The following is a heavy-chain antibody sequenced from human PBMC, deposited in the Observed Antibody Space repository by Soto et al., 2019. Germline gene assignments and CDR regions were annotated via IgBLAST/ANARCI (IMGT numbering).Heavy chain of an antibody. Sequence: QVQLQESGPGLVKPSQTLSLTCTVSGGSISSGGYYWSWIRQHPGKGLEWIGYIYYSGSTYYNTSLKSRVIISVDTSKNPFSLKLSSVTAADTAVYYCARGVDTAMVGGDYFDYWGQGTLVTVSS. J-gene: IGHJ4*02. V-gene: IGHV4-31*03. CDR3: ARGVDTAMVGGDYFDY. D-gene: IGHD5-18*01. CDR1: GGSISSGGYY. CDR2: IYYSGST.